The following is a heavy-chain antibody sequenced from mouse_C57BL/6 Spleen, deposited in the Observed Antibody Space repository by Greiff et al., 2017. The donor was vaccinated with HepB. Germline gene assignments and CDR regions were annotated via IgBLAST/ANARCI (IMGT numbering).Heavy chain of an antibody. CDR3: ARVGNYLIFDY. Sequence: EVKLQESGPGLVKPSQSLSLTCSVTGYSITSGYYWNWIRQFPGNKLEWMGYISYDGSNNYNPSLKNRISITRDTSKNQFFLKLNSVTTEDTATYYCARVGNYLIFDYWGQGTTLTVSS. J-gene: IGHJ2*01. D-gene: IGHD2-1*01. V-gene: IGHV3-6*01. CDR2: ISYDGSN. CDR1: GYSITSGYY.